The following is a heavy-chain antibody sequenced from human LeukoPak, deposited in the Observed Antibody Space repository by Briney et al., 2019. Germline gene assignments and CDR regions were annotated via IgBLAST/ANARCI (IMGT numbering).Heavy chain of an antibody. D-gene: IGHD6-19*01. V-gene: IGHV4-30-2*01. CDR3: AGGVSGWGDFYY. Sequence: SETLSLTCAVSGASIGTYGPSWSWIRQPPGKGLEWIGYIYSTGSTYYNPSPKSRVTISVDKSKNQFSLRLSSVTAADTAVYYCAGGVSGWGDFYYWGQGILVTVSS. CDR2: IYSTGST. J-gene: IGHJ4*02. CDR1: GASIGTYGPS.